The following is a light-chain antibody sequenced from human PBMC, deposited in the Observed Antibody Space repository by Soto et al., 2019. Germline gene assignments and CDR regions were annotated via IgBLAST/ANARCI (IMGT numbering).Light chain of an antibody. Sequence: IPMTQSPGTLSAYVGDSVTITCRASPSISRWLASYQKKPGKAPRLLIHDASTLQSGVPQRFSSGGSGTEFTLNITSLQPDDFASYYCQQYSDFSSWTVGQGTKVEV. CDR3: QQYSDFSSWT. J-gene: IGKJ1*01. V-gene: IGKV1-5*01. CDR1: PSISRW. CDR2: DAS.